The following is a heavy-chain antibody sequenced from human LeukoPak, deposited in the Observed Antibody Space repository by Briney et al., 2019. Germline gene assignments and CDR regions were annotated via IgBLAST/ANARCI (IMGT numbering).Heavy chain of an antibody. Sequence: GGSLRLSCAASGFTFSSYAMSWVRQAPGKGLEWVSAISGSGGSTYYADSVKGRFTISRDNSKSTLYLQMNSLRAEDTAVYYCAHDYGGNSWGVEYFQHWGQGTLVTVSS. J-gene: IGHJ1*01. V-gene: IGHV3-23*01. CDR1: GFTFSSYA. CDR2: ISGSGGST. D-gene: IGHD4-23*01. CDR3: AHDYGGNSWGVEYFQH.